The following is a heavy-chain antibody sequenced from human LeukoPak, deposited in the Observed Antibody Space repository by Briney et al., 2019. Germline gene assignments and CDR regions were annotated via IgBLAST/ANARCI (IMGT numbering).Heavy chain of an antibody. J-gene: IGHJ4*02. Sequence: GGSLRLSCAASGFTFSSYAMSWVRQAPGKGLEWVSAISGSGGSTYYADSVKGRFSISRDNSKNTLYLQMNSLRAEDTAVYYCAKEHAYYDILTGYYSPPGAFDYWGQGTLVTVSS. CDR2: ISGSGGST. V-gene: IGHV3-23*01. D-gene: IGHD3-9*01. CDR3: AKEHAYYDILTGYYSPPGAFDY. CDR1: GFTFSSYA.